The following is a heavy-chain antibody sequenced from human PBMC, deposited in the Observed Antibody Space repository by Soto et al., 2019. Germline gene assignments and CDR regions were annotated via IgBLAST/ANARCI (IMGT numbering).Heavy chain of an antibody. D-gene: IGHD4-17*01. CDR2: INSDGSST. J-gene: IGHJ4*02. Sequence: GGSLRVSCAASGFTFSSYWMHWVRQAPGKGLVWVSRINSDGSSTSYADSVKGRFTISRDNAKNTLYLQMNSLRAEDTAVYYCANYGDYFLPTDYWGQGTLVTVSS. CDR3: ANYGDYFLPTDY. V-gene: IGHV3-74*01. CDR1: GFTFSSYW.